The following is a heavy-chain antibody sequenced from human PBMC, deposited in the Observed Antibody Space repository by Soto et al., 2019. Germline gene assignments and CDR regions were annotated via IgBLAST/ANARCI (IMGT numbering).Heavy chain of an antibody. D-gene: IGHD2-2*01. CDR1: GYSFTSYW. CDR2: IYPGDSDT. Sequence: GESLKISCKGPGYSFTSYWIGWVRQMPGKGLEWMGIIYPGDSDTRYSPSFQGQVTISADKSISTAYLQWSSLKASDTAMYYCARHGDIVVVPAAPGSSYYYYGMDVWGQGTTVTVS. CDR3: ARHGDIVVVPAAPGSSYYYYGMDV. V-gene: IGHV5-51*01. J-gene: IGHJ6*02.